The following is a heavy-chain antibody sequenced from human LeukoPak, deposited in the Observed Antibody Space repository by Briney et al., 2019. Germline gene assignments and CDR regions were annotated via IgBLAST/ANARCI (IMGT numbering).Heavy chain of an antibody. J-gene: IGHJ4*02. CDR3: AKYDFWSGAIDY. CDR1: GFTFSSFW. V-gene: IGHV3-74*01. Sequence: GGSLRLSCAASGFTFSSFWMHWVRQAPGKGLVWVSYINADGKNTTYADSVKGRFTISRDNAKNTLYLQMNSLRAEDTAVYYCAKYDFWSGAIDYWGQGTLVTVSS. CDR2: INADGKNT. D-gene: IGHD3-3*01.